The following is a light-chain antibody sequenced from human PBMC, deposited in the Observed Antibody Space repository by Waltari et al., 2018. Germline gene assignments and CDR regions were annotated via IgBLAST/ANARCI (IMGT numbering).Light chain of an antibody. Sequence: DVVVTHPPLSLPVTPGHSASISCSSSPSLVHSDGKTYFHWLQKRPGQPQTRLIYQVSNRDSGVPDRFSGSGAGTDFTLKISRVEAADVGVYYCVQGRNWPPTFGQGTKVEIK. CDR2: QVS. CDR3: VQGRNWPPT. V-gene: IGKV2-30*02. J-gene: IGKJ1*01. CDR1: PSLVHSDGKTY.